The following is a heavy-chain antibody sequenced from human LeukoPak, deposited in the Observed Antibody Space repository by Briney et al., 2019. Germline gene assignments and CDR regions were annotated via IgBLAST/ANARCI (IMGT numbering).Heavy chain of an antibody. CDR2: IYYSGST. V-gene: IGHV4-59*01. CDR3: AGVGNTGGGWYS. CDR1: GGSISSYY. Sequence: SETLSLTCTVSGGSISSYYWSWIRQPPGKGLEWIGYIYYSGSTNYNPSLKSRVTISVDTSKNQFSLKLSSVTAADTAVYYCAGVGNTGGGWYSWGQGTLVTVSS. J-gene: IGHJ4*02. D-gene: IGHD6-19*01.